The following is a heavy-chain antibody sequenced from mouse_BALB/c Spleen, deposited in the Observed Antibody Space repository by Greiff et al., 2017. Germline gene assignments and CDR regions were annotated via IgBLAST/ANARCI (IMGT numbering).Heavy chain of an antibody. D-gene: IGHD2-14*01. V-gene: IGHV1-9*01. CDR2: ILPGSGST. J-gene: IGHJ3*01. CDR1: GYTFSSYW. CDR3: ARSRPYYRYGFAY. Sequence: VQLQQSGAELMKPGASVKISCKATGYTFSSYWIEWVKQRPGHGLEWIVEILPGSGSTNYNEKFKGKATFTADTSSNTAYMQLSSLTSEDSAVYFCARSRPYYRYGFAYWGQGTLVTVSA.